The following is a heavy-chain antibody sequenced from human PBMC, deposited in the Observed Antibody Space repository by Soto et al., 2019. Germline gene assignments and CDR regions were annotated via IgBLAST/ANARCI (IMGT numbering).Heavy chain of an antibody. V-gene: IGHV1-46*01. Sequence: ASVKVSCKASGYTFTSYYMHWVRQAPGQGLEWMGIINPSGGSTSYAQKFQGRVAMTRDTSTSTVYMELSSLRSEDTAVYYCARDLYCGGDCYSDFDYWGQGTLVTVSS. J-gene: IGHJ4*02. CDR3: ARDLYCGGDCYSDFDY. CDR1: GYTFTSYY. CDR2: INPSGGST. D-gene: IGHD2-21*02.